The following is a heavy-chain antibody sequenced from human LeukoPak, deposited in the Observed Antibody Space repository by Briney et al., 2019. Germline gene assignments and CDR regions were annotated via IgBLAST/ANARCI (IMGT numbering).Heavy chain of an antibody. CDR3: ARRIERVTASTYYFDY. CDR2: IYYSGST. Sequence: PSETLSLTCTVSGGSISSYYWSWIRQPPGKGLEWIGYIYYSGSTNYNPSLKSRVTISVDTSKNQFSLKLSSVTAADTAVYYCARRIERVTASTYYFDYWGQGTLVTVSS. D-gene: IGHD2-21*02. CDR1: GGSISSYY. J-gene: IGHJ4*02. V-gene: IGHV4-59*01.